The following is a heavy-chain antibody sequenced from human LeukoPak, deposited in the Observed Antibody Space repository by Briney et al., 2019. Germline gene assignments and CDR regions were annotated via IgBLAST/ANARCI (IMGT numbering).Heavy chain of an antibody. CDR3: ARQSGYDLNSGYNWFHP. V-gene: IGHV4-39*01. J-gene: IGHJ5*02. D-gene: IGHD5-12*01. CDR1: VGSISSSNYY. CDR2: IYYSGST. Sequence: PSETLSLTCTVSVGSISSSNYYWGWIRQPPGEGLEWIGSIYYSGSTYYNPSLKSRVTISVDTSKNQFSLKVTSVIAADTAVYYCARQSGYDLNSGYNWFHPWGQGTLVTVSS.